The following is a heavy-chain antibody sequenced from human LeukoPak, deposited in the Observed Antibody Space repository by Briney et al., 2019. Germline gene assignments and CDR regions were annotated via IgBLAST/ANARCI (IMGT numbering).Heavy chain of an antibody. Sequence: PSETLSLTCTVSGGSISSYYWSWIRQPAGKGLEWIGRIYTSGSTSYNPSLKSRVTMSVDTSKNQFSLKLSSVTAADTAVYYCARSPGETYYYYYYYMDVWGKGTTVTVSS. CDR3: ARSPGETYYYYYYYMDV. CDR2: IYTSGST. J-gene: IGHJ6*03. CDR1: GGSISSYY. V-gene: IGHV4-4*07. D-gene: IGHD1-26*01.